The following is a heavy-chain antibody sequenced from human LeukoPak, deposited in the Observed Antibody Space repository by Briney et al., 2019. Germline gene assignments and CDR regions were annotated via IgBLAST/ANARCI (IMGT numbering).Heavy chain of an antibody. CDR1: GYSISSGYY. CDR2: IYHSGST. V-gene: IGHV4-38-2*02. CDR3: ARDMDS. Sequence: PSETLSLTCTVSGYSISSGYYWGWIRQPPGKGLEWIGSIYHSGSTYYNPSLKSRVTISVDTSKNQFSLKLSSVTAADTAVYYCARDMDSWGQGTLVTVSS. J-gene: IGHJ5*01.